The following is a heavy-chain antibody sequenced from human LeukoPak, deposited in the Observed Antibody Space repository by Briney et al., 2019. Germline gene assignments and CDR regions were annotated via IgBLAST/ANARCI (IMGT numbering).Heavy chain of an antibody. CDR2: INHSGST. Sequence: SETLSLTCAVYGGSFSGYYWSWIRQPPGKGLEWIGEINHSGSTNYNPSLKSRVTISVDTSKNQFPLKLSSVTAADTAVYYCAREGGHFDYWGQGTLVTVSS. D-gene: IGHD3-16*01. J-gene: IGHJ4*02. V-gene: IGHV4-34*01. CDR1: GGSFSGYY. CDR3: AREGGHFDY.